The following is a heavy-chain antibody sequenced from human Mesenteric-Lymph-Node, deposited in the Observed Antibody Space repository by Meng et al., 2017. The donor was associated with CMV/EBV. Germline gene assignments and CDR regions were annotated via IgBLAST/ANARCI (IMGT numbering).Heavy chain of an antibody. D-gene: IGHD2-2*02. J-gene: IGHJ4*02. Sequence: GGSLRLSCSASGFSFSHYDMNWVRQAPGKGLEWVSFITSSSSTIYYSDSVKGRFTISRDNAKNSLYLQMNSLRAEDTAVYYCARVGVYCSSTSCYRGALDYWGQGTLVTVSS. CDR2: ITSSSSTI. CDR1: GFSFSHYD. CDR3: ARVGVYCSSTSCYRGALDY. V-gene: IGHV3-48*04.